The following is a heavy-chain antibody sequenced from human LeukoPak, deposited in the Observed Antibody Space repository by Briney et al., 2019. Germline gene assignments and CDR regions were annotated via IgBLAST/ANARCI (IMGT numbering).Heavy chain of an antibody. CDR2: ISYDGSNK. J-gene: IGHJ4*02. D-gene: IGHD4-17*01. V-gene: IGHV3-30-3*01. CDR1: GFTFSSYA. Sequence: QPGRSLRLSCAASGFTFSSYAMHWVRQASGKGLEWVAVISYDGSNKYYADSVKGRFTISRDNFKNTLYLQMNSLRAEDTAVYYCARVREDDYEGFDYWGQGTLVTVSS. CDR3: ARVREDDYEGFDY.